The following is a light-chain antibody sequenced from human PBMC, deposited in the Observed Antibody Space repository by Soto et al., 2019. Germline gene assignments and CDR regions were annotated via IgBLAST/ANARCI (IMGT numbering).Light chain of an antibody. CDR3: HQYNTSPWT. CDR1: QSVSSNY. V-gene: IGKV3-20*01. Sequence: PGERATLSCRASQSVSSNYLDWYQQKPGQAPRLLIYGTSSRATGGPDRFSGSGSGTDFTLTISRLEPEDFAVYYCHQYNTSPWTFGQGTKVEIK. CDR2: GTS. J-gene: IGKJ1*01.